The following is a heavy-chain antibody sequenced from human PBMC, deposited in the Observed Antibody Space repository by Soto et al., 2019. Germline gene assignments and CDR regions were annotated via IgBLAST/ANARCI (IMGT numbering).Heavy chain of an antibody. Sequence: SETLSLTCAVYGGSFSGYYWSWIRQPPGKGLEWIGEINHSGSTNYNPSLKSRVTISVDTSKNQFSLKLSSVTAADTAVYYCARGGRFLEWLLHYYYYMDVWGKGTTVTVSS. V-gene: IGHV4-34*01. J-gene: IGHJ6*03. CDR1: GGSFSGYY. CDR3: ARGGRFLEWLLHYYYYMDV. D-gene: IGHD3-3*01. CDR2: INHSGST.